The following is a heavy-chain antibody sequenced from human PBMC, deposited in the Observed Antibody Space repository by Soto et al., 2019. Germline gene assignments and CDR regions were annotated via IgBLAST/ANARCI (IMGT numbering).Heavy chain of an antibody. CDR2: ISGSGGST. Sequence: PGGSLRLSCAASGFTFSSYAMSWVRQAPGKGLEWVSAISGSGGSTYYADSVKGRFTISRDNSKNTLYLQMNSLRAEDTAVYYCAKDLPIYYYGSDYYSFGYWRRGTQVTVSS. CDR1: GFTFSSYA. CDR3: AKDLPIYYYGSDYYSFGY. D-gene: IGHD3-22*01. J-gene: IGHJ4*02. V-gene: IGHV3-23*01.